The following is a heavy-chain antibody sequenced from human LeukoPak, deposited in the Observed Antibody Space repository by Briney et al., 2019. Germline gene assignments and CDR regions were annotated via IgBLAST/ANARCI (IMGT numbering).Heavy chain of an antibody. J-gene: IGHJ4*02. Sequence: ASVKVSCKASGYTFTSYYMHWVRQAPGQGLEWMGIINPSGGSTSYAQKFQGRVTMTRDMSTSTVYMELSSLRSEDTAVYYCAREVGGYDILTGLNTHFDYWGQGTLVTVSS. CDR2: INPSGGST. D-gene: IGHD3-9*01. CDR3: AREVGGYDILTGLNTHFDY. CDR1: GYTFTSYY. V-gene: IGHV1-46*01.